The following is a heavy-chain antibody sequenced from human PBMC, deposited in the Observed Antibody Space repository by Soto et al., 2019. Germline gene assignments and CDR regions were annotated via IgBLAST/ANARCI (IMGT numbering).Heavy chain of an antibody. D-gene: IGHD3-3*01. CDR3: AHSDSRPFFSDY. J-gene: IGHJ4*02. CDR1: GFSLSTTSVA. CDR2: IYWNDRE. V-gene: IGHV2-5*01. Sequence: QITLKESGPALLKPTQTLTLTFTFSGFSLSTTSVAVGWIRQPPGKALEWLALIYWNDREAYSPSLRSRLSFTMDTSKSQVVLTMTIVVPVDTATYFCAHSDSRPFFSDYWGPGTLVTVSS.